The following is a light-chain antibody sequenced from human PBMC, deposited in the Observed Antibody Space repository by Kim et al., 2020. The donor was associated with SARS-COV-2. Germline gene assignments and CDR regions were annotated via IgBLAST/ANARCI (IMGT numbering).Light chain of an antibody. CDR3: QQYYDYWT. V-gene: IGKV1-5*03. J-gene: IGKJ1*01. CDR2: KTS. CDR1: QSIYNW. Sequence: SASVGDRISITCRAGQSIYNWLAWYQQKPGKAPKLLIYKTSTLNTGVPSRFSGSGSAKEFTLTISSLQPDDFATYYCQQYYDYWTFGQGTKVDIK.